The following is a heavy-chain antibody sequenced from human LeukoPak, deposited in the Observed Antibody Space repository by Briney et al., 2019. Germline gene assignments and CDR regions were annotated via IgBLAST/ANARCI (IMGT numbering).Heavy chain of an antibody. CDR1: GYTFTSYY. J-gene: IGHJ4*02. V-gene: IGHV1-46*01. Sequence: ASVTVSCKASGYTFTSYYMHWVRQAPGQGLEWMGIINPSGGSTNYAQKFQGRVTMTRDTSTSTVYMELSSLRSEDTAVYYCARVIEDHYDSSGYYLDYWGQGTLVTVSS. CDR2: INPSGGST. D-gene: IGHD3-22*01. CDR3: ARVIEDHYDSSGYYLDY.